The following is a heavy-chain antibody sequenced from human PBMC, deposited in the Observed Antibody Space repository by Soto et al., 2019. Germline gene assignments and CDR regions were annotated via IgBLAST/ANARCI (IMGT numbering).Heavy chain of an antibody. Sequence: QVQLVESGGGLVKPGGSLRLSCAASGFTFRDYFMSWIRQAPGQGLEWVSCISISGNTIYYAGSVKGRFTISRDHARNSLYLQMNCLIAEDTAVYYCEFGELLAYYYIDVWGKGTTVTVSS. CDR1: GFTFRDYF. CDR3: EFGELLAYYYIDV. V-gene: IGHV3-11*01. D-gene: IGHD3-10*01. J-gene: IGHJ6*03. CDR2: ISISGNTI.